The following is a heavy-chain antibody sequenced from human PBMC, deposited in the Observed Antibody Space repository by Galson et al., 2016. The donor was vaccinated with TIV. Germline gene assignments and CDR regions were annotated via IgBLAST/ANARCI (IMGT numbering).Heavy chain of an antibody. Sequence: SLRLSCAASGFSFSTYSMNWVRQAPGKGLEWVSYISETSSYTYYADSVKGRFTISRDNAKNSLYLQMNSLRAEDTAVYYCARDTLTNCDTDCYSEAGAFDSWGHGTLVTVSS. CDR2: ISETSSYT. V-gene: IGHV3-21*01. CDR3: ARDTLTNCDTDCYSEAGAFDS. D-gene: IGHD2-21*02. CDR1: GFSFSTYS. J-gene: IGHJ3*02.